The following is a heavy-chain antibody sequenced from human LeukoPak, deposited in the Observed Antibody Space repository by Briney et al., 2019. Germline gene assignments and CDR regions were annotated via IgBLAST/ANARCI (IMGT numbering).Heavy chain of an antibody. D-gene: IGHD2-15*01. Sequence: PGGSLRLSCAASGFTFSSYAMSWVRQAPGKGLEWVSAISGSGGSTYYADSVKGRFTISRDNSKNTLYLQMNSLRAEDTAVYYCANVKYCSGGSCYPLFDYWGQGTLVTVSS. V-gene: IGHV3-23*01. CDR3: ANVKYCSGGSCYPLFDY. CDR1: GFTFSSYA. CDR2: ISGSGGST. J-gene: IGHJ4*02.